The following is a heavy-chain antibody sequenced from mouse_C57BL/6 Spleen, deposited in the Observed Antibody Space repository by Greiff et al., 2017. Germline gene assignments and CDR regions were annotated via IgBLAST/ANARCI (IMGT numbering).Heavy chain of an antibody. J-gene: IGHJ4*01. CDR2: INPNNGGT. D-gene: IGHD3-3*01. CDR3: ARWGRDYSIDY. CDR1: GYTFTDYN. V-gene: IGHV1-18*01. Sequence: VQLQLSGPELVKPGASVKIPCKASGYTFTDYNMDWVKQSHGKSLEWIGDINPNNGGTIYNQKIKGKATLTVDNTSSTAYMAVRSLTSEDTSVYYCARWGRDYSIDYWGQGTSVTVSS.